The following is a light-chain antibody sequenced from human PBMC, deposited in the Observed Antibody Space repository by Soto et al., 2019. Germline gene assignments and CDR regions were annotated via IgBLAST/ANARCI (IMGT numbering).Light chain of an antibody. J-gene: IGLJ1*01. V-gene: IGLV2-8*01. CDR3: SSYTSSSTPYV. Sequence: QSALTQPPSASGSPGQSVTISCTGTSSDIGAYIYVSWYQQHPGKAPKLMISEVSRRPSGVPERFSGSKSGNTASLTVSGLQADDEAHYYCSSYTSSSTPYVFGTGTKVTVL. CDR1: SSDIGAYIY. CDR2: EVS.